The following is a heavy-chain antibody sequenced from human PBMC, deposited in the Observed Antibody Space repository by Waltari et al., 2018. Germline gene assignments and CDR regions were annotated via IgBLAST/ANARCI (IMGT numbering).Heavy chain of an antibody. CDR1: GGSISSSSYY. V-gene: IGHV4-39*07. D-gene: IGHD1-26*01. Sequence: QLQLQESGPGLVKPSETLSLPCTVSGGSISSSSYYWGWIRQPPGKGLEWIGSIYYSGSTYYNPSLKSRVTISVDTSKNQFSLKLSSVTAADTAVYYCARDFGGQRATEAYWGQGTLVTVSS. J-gene: IGHJ4*02. CDR3: ARDFGGQRATEAY. CDR2: IYYSGST.